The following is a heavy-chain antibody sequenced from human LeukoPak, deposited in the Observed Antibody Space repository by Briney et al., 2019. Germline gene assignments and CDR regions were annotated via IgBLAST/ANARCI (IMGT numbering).Heavy chain of an antibody. CDR1: GGTFSSYA. Sequence: SVKVSCKASGGTFSSYAISWVRQAPGQGLEWMGRIIPIFGIANYAQKFQGRVTITADKSTSTAYTELSSLRSEDTAVYYCARGSVIVGATTFDYWGQGTLVTVSS. J-gene: IGHJ4*02. CDR2: IIPIFGIA. CDR3: ARGSVIVGATTFDY. D-gene: IGHD1-26*01. V-gene: IGHV1-69*04.